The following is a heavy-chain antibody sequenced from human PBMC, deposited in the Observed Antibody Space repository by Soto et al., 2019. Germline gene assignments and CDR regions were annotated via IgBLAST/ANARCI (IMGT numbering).Heavy chain of an antibody. Sequence: PGGSLRLSCAASGFTFSPYTMHWVRQTPGKGLEWVAVISYDGSNQYYADSVRGRFTISRDNSKNTLVLQMNSLRAQDTALYYCARGGGFCGADCYKGGSDYWGQGTLV. D-gene: IGHD2-21*02. V-gene: IGHV3-30-3*01. CDR1: GFTFSPYT. CDR3: ARGGGFCGADCYKGGSDY. J-gene: IGHJ4*02. CDR2: ISYDGSNQ.